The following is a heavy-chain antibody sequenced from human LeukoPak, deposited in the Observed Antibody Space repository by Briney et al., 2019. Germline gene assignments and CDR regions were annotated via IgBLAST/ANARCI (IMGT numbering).Heavy chain of an antibody. J-gene: IGHJ4*02. Sequence: PGGSLRLSCAASGFTFSSYGMHWVRQAPGKGLVWVSRINTDGSSTSYADSVKGRFTISRDNAKNTLYLQMNSLRAEDTAVYYCARGGGNWNSVGGDYWGQGTLVTVSS. V-gene: IGHV3-74*01. CDR1: GFTFSSYG. D-gene: IGHD1-7*01. CDR2: INTDGSST. CDR3: ARGGGNWNSVGGDY.